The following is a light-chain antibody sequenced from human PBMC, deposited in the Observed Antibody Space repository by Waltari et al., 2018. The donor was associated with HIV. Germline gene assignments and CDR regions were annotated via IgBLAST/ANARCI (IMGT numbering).Light chain of an antibody. V-gene: IGKV3-20*01. Sequence: DIELTQSPGTLSLSPGERATLACRASKSLNSTYLAWYQQQPGQTPRLLIYGASSRAIGIPDRFSGSGSGTDFTLTISRLEPGDFAVYYCHQYGSSPRTFGQGTKVDIK. CDR3: HQYGSSPRT. CDR1: KSLNSTY. J-gene: IGKJ1*01. CDR2: GAS.